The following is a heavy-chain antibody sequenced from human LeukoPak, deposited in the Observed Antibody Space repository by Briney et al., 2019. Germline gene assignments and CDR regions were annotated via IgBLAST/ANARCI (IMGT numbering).Heavy chain of an antibody. CDR2: ISSSSSYI. D-gene: IGHD3-3*01. CDR3: AGSPRFLEWLSPDY. J-gene: IGHJ4*02. CDR1: GFTFSSYS. V-gene: IGHV3-21*01. Sequence: GGSLRLSCAASGFTFSSYSMNWVRQAPGKGLEWVSSISSSSSYIYYADSVKGRFTISRDNAKNSLYLQMNSLRAEDTAVYYCAGSPRFLEWLSPDYWGQGTLVTVSS.